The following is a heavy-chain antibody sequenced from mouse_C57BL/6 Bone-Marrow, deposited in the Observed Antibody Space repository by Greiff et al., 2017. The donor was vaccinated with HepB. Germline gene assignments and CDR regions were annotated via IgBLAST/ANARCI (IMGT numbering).Heavy chain of an antibody. CDR2: INPYNGGT. CDR1: GYTFTDYY. J-gene: IGHJ2*01. D-gene: IGHD2-5*01. V-gene: IGHV1-19*01. CDR3: ARICYSNYFDY. Sequence: EVQRVESGPVLVKPGASVKMSCKASGYTFTDYYMNWVKQSHGKSLEWIGVINPYNGGTSYNQKFKGKATLTVDKSSSTAYMELNSLTSEDSAVYYCARICYSNYFDYWGQGTTLTVSS.